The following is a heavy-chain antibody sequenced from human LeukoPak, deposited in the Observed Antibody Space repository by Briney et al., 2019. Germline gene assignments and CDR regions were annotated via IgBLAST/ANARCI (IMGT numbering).Heavy chain of an antibody. D-gene: IGHD6-19*01. CDR2: INHSGST. CDR1: GGSFSGYY. CDR3: ARGTLGSKSIAVKNFDY. V-gene: IGHV4-34*01. Sequence: SETLSLTCAVYGGSFSGYYWSWIRQPPGKGLEWVGEINHSGSTNYNPSLKSRVTISVDTSKNQFSLKLSSVTAADTAVYYCARGTLGSKSIAVKNFDYWGQGTLVTVSS. J-gene: IGHJ4*02.